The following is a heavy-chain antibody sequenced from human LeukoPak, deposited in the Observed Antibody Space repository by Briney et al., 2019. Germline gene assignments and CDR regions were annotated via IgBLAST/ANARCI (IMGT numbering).Heavy chain of an antibody. V-gene: IGHV1-2*02. Sequence: ASVKVSCKASGYTFSGYYLHWVRQAPGQGLEWMGWINPNSGGTNYAQKFQGRVTMTRDTSISTAYMELSRLRSDDTAVYYCARGYYDILTGYLEYYFDYWGQGTLVTVSS. J-gene: IGHJ4*02. CDR3: ARGYYDILTGYLEYYFDY. CDR1: GYTFSGYY. CDR2: INPNSGGT. D-gene: IGHD3-9*01.